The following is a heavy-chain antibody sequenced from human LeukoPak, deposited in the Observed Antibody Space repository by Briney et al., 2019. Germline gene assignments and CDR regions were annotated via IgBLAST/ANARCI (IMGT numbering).Heavy chain of an antibody. D-gene: IGHD6-13*01. CDR2: INQDGSTK. CDR1: GFTFSNAW. V-gene: IGHV3-7*01. J-gene: IGHJ4*02. CDR3: ARDMSGSLDY. Sequence: GGSLRLSCAASGFTFSNAWMAWVRQAPGKGLEWVANINQDGSTKQYVDSVRGRFTISRDNDKNSLYLQMNSLRAEDTALYHCARDMSGSLDYWGQGTLVTVSS.